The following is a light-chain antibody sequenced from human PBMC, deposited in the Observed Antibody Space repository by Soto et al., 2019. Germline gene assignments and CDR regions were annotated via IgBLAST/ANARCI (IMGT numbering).Light chain of an antibody. J-gene: IGKJ1*01. CDR3: QQYFDGPT. V-gene: IGKV4-1*01. CDR2: WAS. CDR1: QSILSISNNKNY. Sequence: DIVMTQSPDSLAVSLGARATINCKSSQSILSISNNKNYLVWYQQKPGQPPKLLISWASTRESGVPDRFSGSGSGTDFTLTISSLQADDVAVYFCQQYFDGPTFGQGTKGEIK.